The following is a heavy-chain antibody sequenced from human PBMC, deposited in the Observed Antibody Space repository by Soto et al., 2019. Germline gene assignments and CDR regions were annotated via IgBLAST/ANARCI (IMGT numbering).Heavy chain of an antibody. Sequence: QVQLVQSGAEVKKPGASVKVSCKASGYTFTGYYMHWVRQAPGQGLEWMGWINPNSGGTNYAQKFQGRVTMTRDTSISTGYMELGRLRTYDTAGDYWARDQAIRDFEYRGQGTLVTVSS. CDR2: INPNSGGT. V-gene: IGHV1-2*02. J-gene: IGHJ4*02. CDR3: ARDQAIRDFEY. CDR1: GYTFTGYY.